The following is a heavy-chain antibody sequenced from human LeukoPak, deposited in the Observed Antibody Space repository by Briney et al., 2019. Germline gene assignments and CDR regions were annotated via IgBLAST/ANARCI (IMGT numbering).Heavy chain of an antibody. J-gene: IGHJ2*01. D-gene: IGHD5-18*01. CDR3: ARPETTSMVPWFFDL. Sequence: SETLSLTCTVSGGSISSYYWSWIRQPPGKGLEWIGTIYSSGTTYYTPSLKGRVTISVDMSKNQFSLKLHSVTAADTAVYYCARPETTSMVPWFFDLWGRGILVTVSS. V-gene: IGHV4-59*04. CDR1: GGSISSYY. CDR2: IYSSGTT.